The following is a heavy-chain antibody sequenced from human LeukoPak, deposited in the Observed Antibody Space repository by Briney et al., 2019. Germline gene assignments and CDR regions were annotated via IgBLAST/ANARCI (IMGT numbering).Heavy chain of an antibody. CDR1: GFTFSESW. V-gene: IGHV3-7*03. D-gene: IGHD1-1*01. CDR2: LNLDGSDK. Sequence: PGGFLRLSCVVSGFTFSESWMGWVRQAPGKGLGWVASLNLDGSDKYYVDSVKGRFTISRDNAKNSLYLQMDSLRVEDTAVYYCAKGKRYPDYWGQGTLVTVSS. J-gene: IGHJ4*02. CDR3: AKGKRYPDY.